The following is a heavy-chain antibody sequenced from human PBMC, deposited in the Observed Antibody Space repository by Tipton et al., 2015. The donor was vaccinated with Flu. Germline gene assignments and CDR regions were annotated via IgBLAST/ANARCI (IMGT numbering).Heavy chain of an antibody. V-gene: IGHV4-4*07. CDR1: GYSISRSRTYY. CDR2: IYANGNT. D-gene: IGHD2-2*01. J-gene: IGHJ4*02. Sequence: TLSLTCSFSGYSISRSRTYYWIWIRQPTGKGLEWIVRIYANGNTNYNPSLGSRFTMSLDTSKNQFSLRLSSATAADAAVYYCARDPSLGMPDYFDYWGQGTLVTASS. CDR3: ARDPSLGMPDYFDY.